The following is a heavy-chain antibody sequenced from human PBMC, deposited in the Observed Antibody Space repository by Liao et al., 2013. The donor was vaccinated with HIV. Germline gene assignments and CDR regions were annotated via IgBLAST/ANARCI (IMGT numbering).Heavy chain of an antibody. D-gene: IGHD3-16*01. V-gene: IGHV4-61*02. Sequence: QVQLQESGPGLVKPSQTLSLTCTVSGGSISSGSYYWNWIRQPAGKGLEWIGRIYIRGSTNYNPSLKSRVTISVDTSKNQFSLNLTSVTAADTAVYYCARDDPGAVGIDCWGQGTLVTVSS. CDR2: IYIRGST. J-gene: IGHJ4*02. CDR1: GGSISSGSYY. CDR3: ARDDPGAVGIDC.